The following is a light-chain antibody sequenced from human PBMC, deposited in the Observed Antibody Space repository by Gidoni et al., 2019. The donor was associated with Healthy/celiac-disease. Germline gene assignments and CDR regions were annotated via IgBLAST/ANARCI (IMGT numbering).Light chain of an antibody. Sequence: EIVMMQSPATLSVSPGERATLSGRASQSISSNLAWYQQKPGQAPRLLIYGASTRATGIPARFSGSGSGTEFTLTISSLQSEDFAIYYCQQYNNWPRTFGQGTKVEIK. V-gene: IGKV3-15*01. CDR1: QSISSN. CDR2: GAS. CDR3: QQYNNWPRT. J-gene: IGKJ1*01.